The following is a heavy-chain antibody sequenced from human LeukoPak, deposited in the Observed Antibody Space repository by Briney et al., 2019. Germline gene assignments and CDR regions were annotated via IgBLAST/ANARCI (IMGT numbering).Heavy chain of an antibody. Sequence: PGGSLRLSCAASGFTFSSNHMSWVRQAPGKGLEWVSVIYSGGNTYYAASVKGRFTISRDNSKNTLYLQMNCLRAEDTAVYYCARERVTGTSYYYYYGMDVWGQGTTVTVSS. CDR1: GFTFSSNH. CDR2: IYSGGNT. CDR3: ARERVTGTSYYYYYGMDV. J-gene: IGHJ6*02. D-gene: IGHD6-19*01. V-gene: IGHV3-53*01.